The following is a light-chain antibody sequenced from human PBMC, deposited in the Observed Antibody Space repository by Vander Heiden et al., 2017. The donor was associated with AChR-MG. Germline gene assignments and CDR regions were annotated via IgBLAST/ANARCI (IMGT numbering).Light chain of an antibody. Sequence: DIQMTQSPSSLSASVGDRVPITCRASQSISSYLNWYQQKPGKAPKLLIYAASSLQSGVPSRFSGSGSGTDFTLTISRLQPEDFATYYCQQRDSTPQTFGQGTKVEIK. J-gene: IGKJ1*01. CDR2: AAS. CDR3: QQRDSTPQT. V-gene: IGKV1-39*01. CDR1: QSISSY.